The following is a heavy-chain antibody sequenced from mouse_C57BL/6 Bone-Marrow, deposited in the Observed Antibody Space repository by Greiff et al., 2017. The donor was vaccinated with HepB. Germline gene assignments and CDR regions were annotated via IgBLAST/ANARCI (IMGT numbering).Heavy chain of an antibody. Sequence: VQLQQSGPELVKPGASVKISCKASGYSFTGYYMNWVKQSPEKSLEWIGEINPSTGGTTYNQKFKAKATLTVDKSSSTSYMQLKSLTSEDSAVYYCAREVKWYFDVWGTGTTVTVSS. J-gene: IGHJ1*03. V-gene: IGHV1-42*01. CDR3: AREVKWYFDV. CDR1: GYSFTGYY. CDR2: INPSTGGT.